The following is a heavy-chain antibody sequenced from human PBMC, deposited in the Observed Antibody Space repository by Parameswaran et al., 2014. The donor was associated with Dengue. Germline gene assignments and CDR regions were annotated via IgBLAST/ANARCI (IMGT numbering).Heavy chain of an antibody. CDR2: SITWEH. D-gene: IGHD2-2*01. V-gene: IGHV4-59*01. Sequence: RWIRQPPGRDWSGLGISITWEHQLQPSLKSRVTISVDTSKNQFSLKLSSVTAADTAVYYCARAPPTCSSTSCHPGWFDPWGQGTLVTVSS. J-gene: IGHJ5*02. CDR3: ARAPPTCSSTSCHPGWFDP.